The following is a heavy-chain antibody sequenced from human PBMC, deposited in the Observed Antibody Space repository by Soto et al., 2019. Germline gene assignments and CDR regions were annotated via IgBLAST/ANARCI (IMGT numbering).Heavy chain of an antibody. D-gene: IGHD1-26*01. V-gene: IGHV4-59*01. CDR3: ASGSGKPDDAFDI. Sequence: QVQLQESGPGLVKPSETLSLTCTVSGGSISFSYWSWIRQPPGKGLEWIGYIYYSGSTNYNPSLKSRVTISVDTSKNQCSLKLSSVTAADTAVYYCASGSGKPDDAFDIWGQGTMVTVSS. J-gene: IGHJ3*02. CDR2: IYYSGST. CDR1: GGSISFSY.